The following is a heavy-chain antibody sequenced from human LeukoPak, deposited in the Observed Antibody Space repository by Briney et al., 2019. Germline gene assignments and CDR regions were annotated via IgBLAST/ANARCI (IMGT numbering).Heavy chain of an antibody. V-gene: IGHV3-23*01. CDR3: ATYRQVLLPVES. CDR2: IFPSGGEI. CDR1: GGSISSSSYY. J-gene: IGHJ4*02. Sequence: ETLSLTCTVSGGSISSSSYYWGWIRQPPGKGLEWVSSIFPSGGEIHYADSVRGRFTISRDNSKSTLSLQMNSLRAEDTAIYYCATYRQVLLPVESWGQGTLVTVSS. D-gene: IGHD2-8*02.